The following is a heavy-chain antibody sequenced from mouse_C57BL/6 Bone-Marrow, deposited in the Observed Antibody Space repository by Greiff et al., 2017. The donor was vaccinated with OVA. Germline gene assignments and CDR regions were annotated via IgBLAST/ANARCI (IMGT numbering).Heavy chain of an antibody. CDR3: ARPGELGRRYFDV. V-gene: IGHV1-81*01. D-gene: IGHD4-1*01. CDR1: GYTFTSYG. J-gene: IGHJ1*03. Sequence: QVQLQQSGAELARPGASVKLSCKASGYTFTSYGISWVKQRTGQGLEWIGEIYPRSGNTYYNEKFKGKATLTADKSSSTAYMELRSLTSEDSAVYFCARPGELGRRYFDVWGTGTTVTVSS. CDR2: IYPRSGNT.